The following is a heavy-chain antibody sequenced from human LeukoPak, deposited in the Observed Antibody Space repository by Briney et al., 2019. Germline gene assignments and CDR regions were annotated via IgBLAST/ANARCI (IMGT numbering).Heavy chain of an antibody. Sequence: GGSLRLSCAASGFTFSSYAMSWVRQAPGKGLEWVSTISGSGGSTYYADSVKGRFTISRDNSKNTLYLQMNSLRAEDTAVYYCAKDLPEGEQWLVWDQTDGQLGCAFDIWGQGTMVTVSS. J-gene: IGHJ3*02. CDR2: ISGSGGST. CDR3: AKDLPEGEQWLVWDQTDGQLGCAFDI. CDR1: GFTFSSYA. D-gene: IGHD6-19*01. V-gene: IGHV3-23*01.